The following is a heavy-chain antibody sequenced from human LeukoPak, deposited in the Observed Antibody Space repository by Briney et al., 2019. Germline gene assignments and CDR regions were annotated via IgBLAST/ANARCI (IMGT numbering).Heavy chain of an antibody. D-gene: IGHD1-1*01. CDR3: ARDKLEGAFDI. Sequence: PGGSLRLSCAASGFTFSSYAMSWVRQAPGKGLEWVSYISSSGSTIYYADAVKGRFTISRDNAKNSLYLQMNSLRAEDTAVYYCARDKLEGAFDIWGQGTMVTVPS. CDR1: GFTFSSYA. J-gene: IGHJ3*02. V-gene: IGHV3-48*04. CDR2: ISSSGSTI.